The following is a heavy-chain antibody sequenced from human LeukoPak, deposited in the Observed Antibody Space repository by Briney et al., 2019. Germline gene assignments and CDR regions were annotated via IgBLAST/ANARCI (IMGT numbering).Heavy chain of an antibody. J-gene: IGHJ4*02. CDR1: GGSFSGYY. Sequence: PSETLSLTCAVYGGSFSGYYWSWIRQPPGKGLEWIGEIDHSGSTNYNPSLKSRVTISVDTSKNQFSLKLSSVTAADTAVYYCARRSIAVVPTDYWGQGTLVTVSS. CDR3: ARRSIAVVPTDY. CDR2: IDHSGST. D-gene: IGHD6-19*01. V-gene: IGHV4-34*01.